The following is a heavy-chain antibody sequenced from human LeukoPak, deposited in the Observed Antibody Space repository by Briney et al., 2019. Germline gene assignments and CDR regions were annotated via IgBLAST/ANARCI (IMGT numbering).Heavy chain of an antibody. J-gene: IGHJ3*02. V-gene: IGHV3-23*01. CDR3: ASAMYYDYVWGSYRDAFDI. D-gene: IGHD3-16*02. Sequence: GGSLRLSCAASGFTFSSYAMSWVRQAPGKGLEWVSAISGSGGSTYYADSVKGRFTISRDNSKNTLYLKMNSLRAEDTAVYYCASAMYYDYVWGSYRDAFDIWGQGTMVTVSS. CDR2: ISGSGGST. CDR1: GFTFSSYA.